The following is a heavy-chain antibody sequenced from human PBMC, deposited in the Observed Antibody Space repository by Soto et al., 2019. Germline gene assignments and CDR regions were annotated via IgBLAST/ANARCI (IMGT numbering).Heavy chain of an antibody. Sequence: GESLKSSCKGSGYSFTSYWIGWVRQMPGKGLEWMGIIYPGDSDTRYSPSFQGQVTISADKSISTAYLQWSSLKASDTAMYYCARTGGGNSVYYYYGMDVWGQGTTVTVSS. CDR1: GYSFTSYW. D-gene: IGHD2-21*02. CDR3: ARTGGGNSVYYYYGMDV. V-gene: IGHV5-51*01. J-gene: IGHJ6*02. CDR2: IYPGDSDT.